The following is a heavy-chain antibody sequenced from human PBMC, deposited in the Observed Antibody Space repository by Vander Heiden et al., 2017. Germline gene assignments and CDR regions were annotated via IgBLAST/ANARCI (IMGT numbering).Heavy chain of an antibody. CDR3: ARFPYDYVWGSYRHYGDY. Sequence: QVQLVQSGAEVKKPGSSVKVSCKASGGTFSSYAISWVRQAPEEGLEWMGGIIPILGIANYEQKFQGRVTITADKSTSTAYMELSSLRSEDTAVYYCARFPYDYVWGSYRHYGDYWGQGTLVTVSS. J-gene: IGHJ4*02. V-gene: IGHV1-69*10. D-gene: IGHD3-16*02. CDR1: GGTFSSYA. CDR2: IIPILGIA.